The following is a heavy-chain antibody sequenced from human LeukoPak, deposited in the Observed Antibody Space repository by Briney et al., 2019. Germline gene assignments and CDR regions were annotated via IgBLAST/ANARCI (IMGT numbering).Heavy chain of an antibody. CDR2: IDPSDSYT. V-gene: IGHV5-10-1*04. D-gene: IGHD3-3*01. Sequence: GESLKISCKGSGYSFTSYWISWVRQMPGKGLEWMGRIDPSDSYTNYSPSFQGLVTMSADKSISTAYLQWSSLKASDTATYYCARHIYDFWSNYDWYSDLWGRGTRVTVSS. CDR3: ARHIYDFWSNYDWYSDL. CDR1: GYSFTSYW. J-gene: IGHJ2*01.